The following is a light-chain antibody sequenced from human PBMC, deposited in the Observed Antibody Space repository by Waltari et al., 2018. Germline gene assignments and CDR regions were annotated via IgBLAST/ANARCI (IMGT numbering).Light chain of an antibody. Sequence: IVLTQSPATLSLSPGERATLSCRASQSISNSLAWYQQKPGQAPRLLISDASNRATGIPTRFSGSGSGTDFALTISSLEPEDFAVYYCQQRYSWPLTFGGGTKVEIK. CDR1: QSISNS. V-gene: IGKV3-11*01. CDR2: DAS. J-gene: IGKJ4*01. CDR3: QQRYSWPLT.